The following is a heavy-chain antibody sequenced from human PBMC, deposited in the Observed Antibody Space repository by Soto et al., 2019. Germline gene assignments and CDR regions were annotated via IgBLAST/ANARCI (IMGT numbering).Heavy chain of an antibody. D-gene: IGHD5-18*01. CDR3: TRGYSYGPYDAFDI. Sequence: GGSLRLSCTASGFTFGDYAMSWVRQAPGKGLEWVGFIRSKAYGGTTEYAASVKGRFTISRDDSKSIAYLQMSSLKTEDTAVYYCTRGYSYGPYDAFDIWGQGTMVTVSS. CDR2: IRSKAYGGTT. V-gene: IGHV3-49*04. J-gene: IGHJ3*02. CDR1: GFTFGDYA.